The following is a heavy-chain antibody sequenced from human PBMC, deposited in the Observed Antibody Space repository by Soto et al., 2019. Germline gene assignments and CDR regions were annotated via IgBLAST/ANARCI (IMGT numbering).Heavy chain of an antibody. Sequence: SATLSLTCIVSRGSIIGYYWSWLRQPPGKGLEWIGYFYSIGSTIYHPSLRSRVIMSLAPSQVQLSLTLSSVTATDTAVYYCASHGNLPLAGPGLASWGRGTLVTVS. CDR2: FYSIGST. V-gene: IGHV4-59*08. J-gene: IGHJ5*01. CDR3: ASHGNLPLAGPGLAS. CDR1: RGSIIGYY. D-gene: IGHD6-19*01.